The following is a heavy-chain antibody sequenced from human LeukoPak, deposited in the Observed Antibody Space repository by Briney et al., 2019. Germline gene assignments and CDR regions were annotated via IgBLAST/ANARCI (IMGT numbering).Heavy chain of an antibody. CDR3: ARLDSEIVVVPAAPGAFDI. D-gene: IGHD2-2*01. J-gene: IGHJ3*02. CDR2: IYYSGST. Sequence: SETLSLTCTVSGGSISSYYWSWIRQPPGKGLEWIGYIYYSGSTNYNPSLKSRVTISVDTSKNQFSLKLSSVTAADTAVYYCARLDSEIVVVPAAPGAFDIWGQGTMVTVSS. V-gene: IGHV4-59*08. CDR1: GGSISSYY.